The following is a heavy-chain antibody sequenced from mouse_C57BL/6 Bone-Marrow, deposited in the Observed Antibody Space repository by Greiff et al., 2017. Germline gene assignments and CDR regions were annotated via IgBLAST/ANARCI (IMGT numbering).Heavy chain of an antibody. Sequence: EVQLVESGGGLVKPGGSLKLSCAASGFTFSDYGMHWVRQAPEKGLEWVAYISSGSSTIYYADTVKGRFTISRDNAKNTLFLQMTSLRSEDTAVYYCARPDFGYAMDYWGQGTSVTVSS. CDR1: GFTFSDYG. CDR2: ISSGSSTI. V-gene: IGHV5-17*01. CDR3: ARPDFGYAMDY. J-gene: IGHJ4*01.